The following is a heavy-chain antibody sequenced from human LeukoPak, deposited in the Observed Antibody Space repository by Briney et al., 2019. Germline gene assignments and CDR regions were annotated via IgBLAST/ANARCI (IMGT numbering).Heavy chain of an antibody. CDR1: GFTFSSYA. CDR2: ISGSGGST. V-gene: IGHV3-23*01. J-gene: IGHJ4*02. CDR3: AKGYYDYVWGSYYFDY. D-gene: IGHD3-16*01. Sequence: PGGSLRLSCAASGFTFSSYAMSWVRQAPGKGPEWVSAISGSGGSTYCADSVKGRFTISRDNSRDTLYLQMNSLRAEDTAVYYCAKGYYDYVWGSYYFDYWGQGTLVTVSS.